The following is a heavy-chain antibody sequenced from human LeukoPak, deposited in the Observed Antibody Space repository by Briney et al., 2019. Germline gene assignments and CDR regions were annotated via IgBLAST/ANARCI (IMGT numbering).Heavy chain of an antibody. D-gene: IGHD3-10*01. V-gene: IGHV4-61*02. Sequence: SQTLSPTCTVSGGSISSGSYYWSWIRQPAGKGLEWIGRIYTSGSTNYNPSLKSRVTISVDTSKNQFSLKLSSVTAADTAVYYCARVTITMVRGVIGYWGQGTLVTVSS. CDR3: ARVTITMVRGVIGY. CDR2: IYTSGST. CDR1: GGSISSGSYY. J-gene: IGHJ4*02.